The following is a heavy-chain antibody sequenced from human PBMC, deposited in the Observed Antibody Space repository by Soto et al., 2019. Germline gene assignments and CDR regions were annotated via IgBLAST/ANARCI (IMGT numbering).Heavy chain of an antibody. CDR1: GGSITTGGYY. Sequence: ASETLSLTCTVSGGSITTGGYYWSWIRQLPGKGLEWIGHRYYSESTYYNPSLKSRVSISLDTSKNQFSLKLSFVTAADTAMYYCARNKCSGGSCYSWYLDYWGQGTPVTVSS. CDR2: RYYSEST. CDR3: ARNKCSGGSCYSWYLDY. J-gene: IGHJ4*02. V-gene: IGHV4-31*03. D-gene: IGHD2-15*01.